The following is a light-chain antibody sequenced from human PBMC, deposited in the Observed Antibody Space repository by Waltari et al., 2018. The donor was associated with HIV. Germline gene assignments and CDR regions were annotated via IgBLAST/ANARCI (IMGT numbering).Light chain of an antibody. CDR2: GKN. J-gene: IGLJ2*01. CDR3: SSRDSTGNHVL. CDR1: SLRRYY. V-gene: IGLV3-19*01. Sequence: SSELTQDPAVSVALGQTVRITCQGDSLRRYYASWYQQQPGQAPVLVIYGKNNRPSGIPDRFSGSRSGKTASLTITGAQADDEADYYCSSRDSTGNHVLFGGGTKLTVL.